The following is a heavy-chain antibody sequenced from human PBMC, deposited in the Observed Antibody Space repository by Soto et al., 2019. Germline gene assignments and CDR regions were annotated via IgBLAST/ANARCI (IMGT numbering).Heavy chain of an antibody. CDR3: ARFPRGYSYGHFDY. CDR1: GDSISSYY. J-gene: IGHJ4*02. D-gene: IGHD5-18*01. CDR2: IYYSGST. Sequence: PSETLSLTCTVSGDSISSYYWSWIRQAPGQGLEWMGYIYYSGSTNYNPSLKSRVTISVDTSKNQFSLELNSVTAADTAVYYCARFPRGYSYGHFDYWGQGTLVTVSS. V-gene: IGHV4-59*01.